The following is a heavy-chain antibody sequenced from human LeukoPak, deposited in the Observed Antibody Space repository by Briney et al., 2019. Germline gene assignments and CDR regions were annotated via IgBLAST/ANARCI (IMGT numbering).Heavy chain of an antibody. J-gene: IGHJ4*02. CDR3: ARAPQQWYQIYFDY. CDR2: ISYDGSNK. V-gene: IGHV3-30-3*01. CDR1: GFTFSSYA. Sequence: PGGSLRLSCAASGFTFSSYAMHWVRQAPGKELEWVAVISYDGSNKYYADSVKGRFTISRDNSKNTLYLQMNSLRAEDTAVYYCARAPQQWYQIYFDYWGQGNLVTVSS. D-gene: IGHD2-15*01.